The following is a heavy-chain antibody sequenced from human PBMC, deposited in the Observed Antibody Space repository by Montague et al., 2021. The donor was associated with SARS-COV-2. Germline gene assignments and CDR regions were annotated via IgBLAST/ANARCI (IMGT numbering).Heavy chain of an antibody. J-gene: IGHJ6*02. CDR2: ISFTGGT. CDR1: GGSISTSF. D-gene: IGHD3-3*01. CDR3: ARESRLQYLEWSGSRYDYYGMDV. V-gene: IGHV4-59*01. Sequence: SETLSLTCTASGGSISTSFWSWVRQPPGKGLEWIAFISFTGGTNYNPSLKSRVVVSIDTSKRQVSLKVNSVTAADSAVYYCARESRLQYLEWSGSRYDYYGMDVWGQGTTVTVSS.